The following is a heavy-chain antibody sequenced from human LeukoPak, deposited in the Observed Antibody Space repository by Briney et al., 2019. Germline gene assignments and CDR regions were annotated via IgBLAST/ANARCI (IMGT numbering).Heavy chain of an antibody. J-gene: IGHJ3*02. D-gene: IGHD1-26*01. CDR1: GGSFSGYY. Sequence: SETLSLTCAVYGGSFSGYYWSWIRQPPGKGLEWIGEIYHSGSTNYNPSLESRVTISVDKSKNQFSLKLSSVTAADTAVYYCARDRGRWELLRDAFDIWGQGTMVTVSS. CDR3: ARDRGRWELLRDAFDI. CDR2: IYHSGST. V-gene: IGHV4-34*01.